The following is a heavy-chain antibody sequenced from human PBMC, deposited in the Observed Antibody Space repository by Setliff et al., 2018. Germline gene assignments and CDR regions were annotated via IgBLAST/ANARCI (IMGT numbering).Heavy chain of an antibody. CDR3: ARVHYETSTYSPTLFDH. J-gene: IGHJ4*02. D-gene: IGHD3-22*01. V-gene: IGHV3-11*01. CDR1: GFSFGDYY. CDR2: ISNDAYTI. Sequence: PGGSLRLSCAASGFSFGDYYMMWIRQAPGKGLEWVSYISNDAYTIHYADSMKGRLTIYRDNSKNSVFLQMNSLRVEDTAVYYCARVHYETSTYSPTLFDHWGQGALVTVSS.